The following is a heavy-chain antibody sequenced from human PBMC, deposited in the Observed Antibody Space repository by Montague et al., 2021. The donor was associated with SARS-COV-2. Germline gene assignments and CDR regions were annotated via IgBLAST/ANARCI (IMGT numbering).Heavy chain of an antibody. CDR2: ISYDGSNA. CDR1: GFTFSSYT. J-gene: IGHJ4*02. CDR3: AREGALVDTPMMAFDY. D-gene: IGHD5-18*01. Sequence: SLRLSCAASGFTFSSYTMHWVRQAPGKGLEWVAIISYDGSNAYYADSVKGRFTVSRDNSKRTLYLEMDSPRAEDTAVYYCAREGALVDTPMMAFDYCGRGTWVT. V-gene: IGHV3-30*04.